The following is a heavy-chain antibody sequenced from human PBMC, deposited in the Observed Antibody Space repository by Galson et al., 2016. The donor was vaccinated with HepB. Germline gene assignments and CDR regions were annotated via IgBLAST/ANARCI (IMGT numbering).Heavy chain of an antibody. V-gene: IGHV3-13*01. CDR2: IDTAGDT. Sequence: SLRLSCAASGFSFSSYDMHWVRQATGKGLEWVSAIDTAGDTYYAGSVKGRFTISRDNAKNSLYLQMNSLRAEDTAVYYCARIFGDNGMTDYWGQGTLVTVSS. D-gene: IGHD4-17*01. CDR1: GFSFSSYD. J-gene: IGHJ4*02. CDR3: ARIFGDNGMTDY.